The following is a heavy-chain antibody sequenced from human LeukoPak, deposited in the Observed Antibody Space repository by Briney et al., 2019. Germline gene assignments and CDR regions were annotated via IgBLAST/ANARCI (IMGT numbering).Heavy chain of an antibody. CDR2: ISAYNGNT. V-gene: IGHV1-18*01. CDR3: ARRGGAKTYYYGSGSSVDYYYYMDV. J-gene: IGHJ6*03. CDR1: GYTFTSYG. D-gene: IGHD3-10*01. Sequence: ASVKVSCKASGYTFTSYGISWVRQAPGQGLEWMGWISAYNGNTNYAQKLQGRVTMTTYTSTSTAYMELRSLRSDDTAVYYCARRGGAKTYYYGSGSSVDYYYYMDVWGKGTTVTVSS.